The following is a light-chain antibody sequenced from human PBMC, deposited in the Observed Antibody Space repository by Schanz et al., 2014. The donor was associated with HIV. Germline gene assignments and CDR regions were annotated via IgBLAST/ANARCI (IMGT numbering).Light chain of an antibody. Sequence: QSVLTQPPSMSAAPGQRVTISCAGSAFNIGQNYVSWFQQFPGTAPKLLIYVTHQRPSEIPDRFSGSKTGTSATLAIIGLQTGDEADYYCCSYAGSSTFEVFGGGTKLTVL. CDR3: CSYAGSSTFEV. J-gene: IGLJ2*01. CDR1: AFNIGQNY. CDR2: VTH. V-gene: IGLV1-51*01.